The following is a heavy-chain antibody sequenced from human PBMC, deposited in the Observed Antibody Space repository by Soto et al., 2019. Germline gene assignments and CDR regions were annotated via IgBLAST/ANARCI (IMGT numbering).Heavy chain of an antibody. CDR3: AKCAVGTSVTSGWCKWLDP. Sequence: EVQLLESGGGLVQPGGSLRLSCAASGVTFSSSAMSWVRQAPGKGLEWVSAIRGTNGNTHYADSVKGRLTLSRDNSKNSVYLHMNFQRAEDTAVDYCAKCAVGTSVTSGWCKWLDPWGQGTLVIVSS. D-gene: IGHD6-19*01. CDR2: IRGTNGNT. J-gene: IGHJ5*02. CDR1: GVTFSSSA. V-gene: IGHV3-23*01.